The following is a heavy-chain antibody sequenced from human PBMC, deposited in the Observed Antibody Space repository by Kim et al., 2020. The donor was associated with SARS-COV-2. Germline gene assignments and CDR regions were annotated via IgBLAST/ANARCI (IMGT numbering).Heavy chain of an antibody. CDR2: INHSGST. CDR3: ARGLVGATDGHYYYYGMDV. J-gene: IGHJ6*01. V-gene: IGHV4-34*01. CDR1: GGSFSGYY. Sequence: SETLSLTCAVYGGSFSGYYWSWIRQPPGKGLEWIGEINHSGSTNYNPSLKSRVTISVDTSKNQFSLKLSSVTAVDTAVYYCARGLVGATDGHYYYYGMDV. D-gene: IGHD1-26*01.